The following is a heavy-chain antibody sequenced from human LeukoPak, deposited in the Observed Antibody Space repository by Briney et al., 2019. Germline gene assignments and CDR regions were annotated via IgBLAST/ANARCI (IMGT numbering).Heavy chain of an antibody. D-gene: IGHD2-8*02. Sequence: VASVKVSCKASGYALTTYDINWVRQASGQGLEWMAWMNPDSGNSGYAEKFQGRVTLTANPSISTAYMELGSLRYDDSAVYYCARGVKKYCTEFGCYRPDWFDPWGQGTLLSVSS. CDR1: GYALTTYD. V-gene: IGHV1-8*01. CDR2: MNPDSGNS. CDR3: ARGVKKYCTEFGCYRPDWFDP. J-gene: IGHJ5*02.